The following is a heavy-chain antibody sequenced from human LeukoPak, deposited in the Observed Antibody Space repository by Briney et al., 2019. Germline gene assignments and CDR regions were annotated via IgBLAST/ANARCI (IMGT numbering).Heavy chain of an antibody. J-gene: IGHJ6*03. CDR3: ARGFAGTDVDYCMDV. D-gene: IGHD6-13*01. CDR2: IIPIFGTA. V-gene: IGHV1-69*01. CDR1: GGTFSSYA. Sequence: SSVKVSCKASGGTFSSYAISWVRQAPGQGLEWMGGIIPIFGTANYAQKFQGRVTITADESTSTAYMELSSLRSEDTAVYYCARGFAGTDVDYCMDVWGKGTTVTVSS.